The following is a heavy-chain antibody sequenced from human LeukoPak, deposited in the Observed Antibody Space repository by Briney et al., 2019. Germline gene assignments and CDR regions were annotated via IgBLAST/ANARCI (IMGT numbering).Heavy chain of an antibody. V-gene: IGHV3-66*01. J-gene: IGHJ4*02. Sequence: GGSLRLSCAASEFSVSNNYMSWVRQAPGKGLEWVSVIYSGGFTFYADSVKGRFTISRDKSKNTLYLQMNSLRAEDTAVYYCARSPSTSYFDYWGQGTLVTVSS. D-gene: IGHD2-2*01. CDR2: IYSGGFT. CDR1: EFSVSNNY. CDR3: ARSPSTSYFDY.